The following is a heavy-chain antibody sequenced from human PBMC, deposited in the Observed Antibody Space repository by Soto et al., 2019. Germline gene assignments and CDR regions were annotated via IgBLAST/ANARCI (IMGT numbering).Heavy chain of an antibody. CDR2: INSDGST. J-gene: IGHJ4*02. D-gene: IGHD5-18*01. CDR1: GFLVNSAY. Sequence: EVQLVESGGGLIPPGGSLRLSCAASGFLVNSAYMPWVRQAPGKGLEWLSMINSDGSTLYAESVKGRFTISRDNSKNRLDLQMNSLRAEDTAMYYCARSGYSFAWGYWGQGTLVIVTS. CDR3: ARSGYSFAWGY. V-gene: IGHV3-53*01.